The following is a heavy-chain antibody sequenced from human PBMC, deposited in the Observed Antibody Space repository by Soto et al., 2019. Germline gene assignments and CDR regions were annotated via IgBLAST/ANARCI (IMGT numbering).Heavy chain of an antibody. CDR1: GFTFSSYA. Sequence: QVLLVESGGGVVQPGRSLRLSCAASGFTFSSYAMHWVRQAPGKGLEWVAVISYDGSNKYYADSVKGRFTISRDNSKNTLYLQMNSLRDEDTAVYYCARGLVYWFDPWGQGTLVTVSS. V-gene: IGHV3-30-3*01. CDR3: ARGLVYWFDP. D-gene: IGHD5-12*01. CDR2: ISYDGSNK. J-gene: IGHJ5*02.